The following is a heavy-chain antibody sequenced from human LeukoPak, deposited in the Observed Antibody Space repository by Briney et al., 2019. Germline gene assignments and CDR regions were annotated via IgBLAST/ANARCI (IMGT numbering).Heavy chain of an antibody. J-gene: IGHJ4*02. CDR1: GGSFSGYY. D-gene: IGHD6-13*01. CDR3: ARVLYKQQLVPRFDY. CDR2: INHSGST. V-gene: IGHV4-34*01. Sequence: SETLSLTCAVYGGSFSGYYWSWIRQPPGKGLEWIGEINHSGSTNYNPSLKSRVTISVDTSKNQFSLKLSSVTAADTAVYYCARVLYKQQLVPRFDYLGQGTLVTVSS.